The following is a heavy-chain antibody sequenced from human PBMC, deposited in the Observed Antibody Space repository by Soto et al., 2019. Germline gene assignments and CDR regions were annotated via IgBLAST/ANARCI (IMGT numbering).Heavy chain of an antibody. CDR2: MNPNSGNT. CDR3: ARGGIAAAGTGYYYCGMDV. J-gene: IGHJ6*02. D-gene: IGHD6-13*01. Sequence: ASVKVSCKASGYTFTSYDINWVRQATGQGLEWMGWMNPNSGNTGYAQKFQGRVTMTRNTSISTAYMELSSLRSEDTAVYYCARGGIAAAGTGYYYCGMDVWGQGTTVTVSS. CDR1: GYTFTSYD. V-gene: IGHV1-8*01.